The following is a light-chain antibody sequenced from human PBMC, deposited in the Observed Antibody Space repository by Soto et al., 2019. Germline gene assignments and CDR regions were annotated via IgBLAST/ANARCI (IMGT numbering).Light chain of an antibody. CDR2: GAS. CDR3: QQYGSSPWT. Sequence: EIVMTQSPATLSLSPGERATLSCRASLSVSSDLAWYRQKPGQAPRLLIYGASSRATGIPDRFSGSGSGTDFTLTISRLEPEDFAVYYCQQYGSSPWTFGQGTKVDIK. CDR1: LSVSSD. J-gene: IGKJ1*01. V-gene: IGKV3-20*01.